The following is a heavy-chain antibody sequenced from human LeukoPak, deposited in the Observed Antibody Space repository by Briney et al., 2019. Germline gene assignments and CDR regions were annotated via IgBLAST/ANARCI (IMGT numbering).Heavy chain of an antibody. J-gene: IGHJ4*02. V-gene: IGHV3-7*01. CDR2: IKQRGSEK. D-gene: IGHD2/OR15-2a*01. CDR1: GFTFNYSW. CDR3: ARVGIDYLASYHFDH. Sequence: GGSLRLSCAASGFTFNYSWMSWVGQAPGKGLEWVANIKQRGSEKSYVDSVKGRFSISRDNTKNSVFLQMNSLRAEDTAVYYCARVGIDYLASYHFDHWGRGTLVTVSS.